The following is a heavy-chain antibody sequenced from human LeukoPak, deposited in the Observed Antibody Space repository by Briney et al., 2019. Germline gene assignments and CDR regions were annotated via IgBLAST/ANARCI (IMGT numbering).Heavy chain of an antibody. V-gene: IGHV4-59*01. CDR1: VASINNYY. D-gene: IGHD1-26*01. Sequence: TSETLSLTCTVSVASINNYYWRWLRQSPGEGLEWIGYIDYSGSANYNPSLKRRITISVGMSKNQFSLKLSSVTAADKALYYCAREKTSRSSFVYDYWGQGTLVTVSS. J-gene: IGHJ4*02. CDR3: AREKTSRSSFVYDY. CDR2: IDYSGSA.